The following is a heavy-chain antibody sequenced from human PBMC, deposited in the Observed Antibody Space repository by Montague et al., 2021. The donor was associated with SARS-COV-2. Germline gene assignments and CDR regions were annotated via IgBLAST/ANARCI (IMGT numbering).Heavy chain of an antibody. V-gene: IGHV2-70*11. D-gene: IGHD3-9*01. CDR3: ARRTYDILTGYDYGMDV. J-gene: IGHJ6*02. CDR2: IDWDDDK. Sequence: PALVKPTQTLRLTCTFSGFSLSTSGMCVSWIRQAPGKALEWLARIDWDDDKYYSTSLKTRLTISKDTSKNQVVLTMTNMDPVDTATYYCARRTYDILTGYDYGMDVWGQGTTVTVSS. CDR1: GFSLSTSGMC.